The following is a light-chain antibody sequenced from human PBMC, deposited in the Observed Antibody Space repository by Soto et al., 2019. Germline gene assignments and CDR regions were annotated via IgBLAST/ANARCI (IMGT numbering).Light chain of an antibody. J-gene: IGKJ1*01. CDR2: GSF. CDR3: LQYHNLWA. V-gene: IGKV3-15*01. Sequence: EIVMTQSPVTLSASPGESATLSCRASQSVDNNVAWYQQKPGQAPRLLIVGSFARATGIPARFSGSGSGSEFTLTISGLQSEDFTVYSCLQYHNLWAFGQGTKVDIK. CDR1: QSVDNN.